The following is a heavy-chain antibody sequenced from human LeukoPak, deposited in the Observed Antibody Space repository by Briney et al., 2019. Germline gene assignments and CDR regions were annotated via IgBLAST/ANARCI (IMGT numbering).Heavy chain of an antibody. CDR3: ARVWAGGVSKGRAGTTFISGFDY. CDR2: IYYSGST. J-gene: IGHJ4*02. Sequence: PSETLSLTCTVSGGSISSHYWSWIRQPPGKGLEWIGYIYYSGSTNYNPSLKSRVTISVDTSKNQFSLKLSSVTAADTAVYYCARVWAGGVSKGRAGTTFISGFDYWGQGTLVTVSS. CDR1: GGSISSHY. D-gene: IGHD1-7*01. V-gene: IGHV4-59*11.